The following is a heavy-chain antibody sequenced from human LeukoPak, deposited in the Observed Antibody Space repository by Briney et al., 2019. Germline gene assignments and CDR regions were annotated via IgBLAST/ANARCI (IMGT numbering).Heavy chain of an antibody. CDR2: ISGSGGST. V-gene: IGHV3-23*01. D-gene: IGHD1-26*01. Sequence: GGSLRLSCAASGFTFSSYGMSWVRQAPGKGLEGVSAISGSGGSTYYADSVKGRFSISRDNSKNTVYLQMNSLRVEDTAVYYCARELREHGVFDIWGQGIMVTVSS. CDR1: GFTFSSYG. J-gene: IGHJ3*02. CDR3: ARELREHGVFDI.